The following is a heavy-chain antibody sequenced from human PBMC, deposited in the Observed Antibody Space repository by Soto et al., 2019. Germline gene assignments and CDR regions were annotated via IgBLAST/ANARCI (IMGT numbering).Heavy chain of an antibody. CDR1: GYTFTGYY. CDR3: ARVAVICSGGSCYNYYGMDV. V-gene: IGHV1-2*02. D-gene: IGHD2-15*01. CDR2: INPNSGGT. J-gene: IGHJ6*02. Sequence: ASVKVSCKASGYTFTGYYMHWVRQAPGQGLEWMGWINPNSGGTNYAQKFQGRVTMTRDTSISTAYMELSRLRSDDTAVYYCARVAVICSGGSCYNYYGMDVWGQGTTVTVSS.